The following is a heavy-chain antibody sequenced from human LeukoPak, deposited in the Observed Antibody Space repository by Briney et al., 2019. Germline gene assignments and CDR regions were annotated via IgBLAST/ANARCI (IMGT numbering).Heavy chain of an antibody. Sequence: SETLSLSCTVSGGSISSYYWSWIRQPPGKGLEWIGYIYYSGSTNYNPSPKSRVTISVDTSKNQFSLKLSSVTAADTAVYYCARDLAAAGSVWFDPWGQGTLVTVSS. V-gene: IGHV4-59*01. J-gene: IGHJ5*02. D-gene: IGHD6-13*01. CDR2: IYYSGST. CDR3: ARDLAAAGSVWFDP. CDR1: GGSISSYY.